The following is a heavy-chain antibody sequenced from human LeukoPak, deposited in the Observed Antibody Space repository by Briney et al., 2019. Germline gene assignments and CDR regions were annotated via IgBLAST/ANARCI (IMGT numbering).Heavy chain of an antibody. V-gene: IGHV3-21*01. J-gene: IGHJ4*02. CDR1: GFIFSNYG. CDR3: ARDPSTGEDY. D-gene: IGHD3-16*01. CDR2: ISSSSSYI. Sequence: GGSLRLSCAASGFIFSNYGMNWVRQAPGKGLEWVSSISSSSSYIYYADSVKGRFTISRDNAKNSLYLQMNSLRAEDTAVYYCARDPSTGEDYWGQGTLVTVSS.